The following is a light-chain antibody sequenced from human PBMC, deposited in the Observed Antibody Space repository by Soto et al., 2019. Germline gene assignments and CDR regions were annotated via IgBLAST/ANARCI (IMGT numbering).Light chain of an antibody. V-gene: IGKV3D-15*01. CDR3: QQYNNWPPIT. J-gene: IGKJ5*01. CDR2: GAS. CDR1: QSVSSK. Sequence: ETVMTQSPSTLSVSPGERATLSCRASQSVSSKLAWYQQKPGQAPRLLIYGASTRATGIPARFSGSGSGTEFTLSISSLQSEDSAVYYCQQYNNWPPITFGQGTRLE.